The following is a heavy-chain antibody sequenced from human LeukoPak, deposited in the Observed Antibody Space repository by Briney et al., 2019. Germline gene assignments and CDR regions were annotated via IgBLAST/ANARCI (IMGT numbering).Heavy chain of an antibody. V-gene: IGHV1-3*01. Sequence: ASVKVSCKASGYTFTSYAMHWVRQAPGQRLEWMGWINAGDGNTKYSQKFQGRVTITRDTSASTAYMELSSLRSEDSAVYYCARVSGLRGVSDYWGQGTLVTVSS. CDR3: ARVSGLRGVSDY. CDR1: GYTFTSYA. J-gene: IGHJ4*02. CDR2: INAGDGNT. D-gene: IGHD3-10*01.